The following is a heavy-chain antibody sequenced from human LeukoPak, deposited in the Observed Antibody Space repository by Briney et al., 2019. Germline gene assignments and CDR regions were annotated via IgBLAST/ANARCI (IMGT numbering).Heavy chain of an antibody. CDR2: INHSGST. V-gene: IGHV4-34*01. CDR1: GGSFSGYY. Sequence: PSETLSLTCAVYGGSFSGYYWSWIRQPPGKGLEWIGEINHSGSTNYNPSLKSRVTISVGTSKNQFSLKLSSVTAADTAVYYCARFSGSGSPYYYFDYWGQGNLVTVSS. D-gene: IGHD3-10*01. CDR3: ARFSGSGSPYYYFDY. J-gene: IGHJ4*02.